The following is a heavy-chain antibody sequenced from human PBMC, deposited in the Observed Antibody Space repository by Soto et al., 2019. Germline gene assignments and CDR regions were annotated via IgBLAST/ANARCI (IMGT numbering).Heavy chain of an antibody. CDR2: IIPIFGTA. D-gene: IGHD3-10*01. CDR3: ARDRRTVRGESGFDP. V-gene: IGHV1-69*01. J-gene: IGHJ5*02. Sequence: QVQLVQSGAEVKKPGSSVKVSCKASGGTFSSYAISWVRQAPGQGLEWMGVIIPIFGTAHYAQKFQGRVTITADESTSTAYMELSSLRSEDTAVYYCARDRRTVRGESGFDPWGQGTLVTVSS. CDR1: GGTFSSYA.